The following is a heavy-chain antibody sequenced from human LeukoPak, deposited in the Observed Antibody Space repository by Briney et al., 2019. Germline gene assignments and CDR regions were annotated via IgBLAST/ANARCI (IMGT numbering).Heavy chain of an antibody. J-gene: IGHJ4*02. CDR2: VDPRSGAT. D-gene: IGHD3-9*01. V-gene: IGHV1-2*02. Sequence: ASVKVSCEASGYTFTAYYIHWVRRAPGQGLEGMGWVDPRSGATKCTQKFQGRVTMTRDTSISTVYVELNGLTFDDTAVYYCATDNYGMLDYWGQGTLVTVSS. CDR3: ATDNYGMLDY. CDR1: GYTFTAYY.